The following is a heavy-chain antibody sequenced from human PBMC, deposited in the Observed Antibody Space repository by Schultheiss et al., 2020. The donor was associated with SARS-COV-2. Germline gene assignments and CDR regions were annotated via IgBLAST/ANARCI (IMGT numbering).Heavy chain of an antibody. CDR3: ARLQDWYFDL. CDR2: INHSGST. Sequence: SQTLSLTCTVSGGSISSYYWSWIRQPPGKGLEWIGEINHSGSTYYNPSLKSRVTISVDTSKNQFSLKLSSVTAADTAVYYCARLQDWYFDLWGRGTLVTVSS. J-gene: IGHJ2*01. CDR1: GGSISSYY. V-gene: IGHV4-59*08.